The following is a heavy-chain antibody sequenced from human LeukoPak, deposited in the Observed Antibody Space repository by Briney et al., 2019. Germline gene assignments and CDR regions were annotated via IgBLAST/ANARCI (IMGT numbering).Heavy chain of an antibody. J-gene: IGHJ4*02. V-gene: IGHV1-8*01. CDR1: GYTFTSYD. CDR3: ARPRRSNPYYFDY. D-gene: IGHD1-14*01. Sequence: ASVKVSYKASGYTFTSYDINWVRQATGQGLEWMGWMNPNSGNTGYAQKFQGRVTMTRNTSISTAYMELSSLRSEDTAVYYCARPRRSNPYYFDYWGQGTLVTVSS. CDR2: MNPNSGNT.